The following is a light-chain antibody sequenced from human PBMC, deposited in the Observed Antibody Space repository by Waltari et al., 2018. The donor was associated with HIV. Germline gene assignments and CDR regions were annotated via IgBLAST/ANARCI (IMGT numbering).Light chain of an antibody. CDR3: AAWDDYLNGYV. V-gene: IGLV1-36*01. Sequence: QSVLTQPPSVSEAPRQRVTISCSGSSSNIGHHAVNWYQQVPGKAPKILIYYDDLLSSGVSDRFSGSKSGTSASLAIRGLQSEDEAEYYCAAWDDYLNGYVFGSGTKVTVL. CDR1: SSNIGHHA. J-gene: IGLJ1*01. CDR2: YDD.